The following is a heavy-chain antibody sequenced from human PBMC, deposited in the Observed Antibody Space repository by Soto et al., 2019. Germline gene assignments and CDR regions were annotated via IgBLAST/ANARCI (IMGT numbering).Heavy chain of an antibody. CDR3: ARGDTPMITGMDSFDI. D-gene: IGHD5-18*01. J-gene: IGHJ3*02. CDR2: IKQDGTEK. CDR1: GFTFSRYW. Sequence: PVGSLRLSCAASGFTFSRYWMNWVRQAPGKGLEWVANIKQDGTEKNYVDSVKGRFTISRDNARNSLYLQMGSLRAEDTAVYFCARGDTPMITGMDSFDIWGQGTMVTVSS. V-gene: IGHV3-7*01.